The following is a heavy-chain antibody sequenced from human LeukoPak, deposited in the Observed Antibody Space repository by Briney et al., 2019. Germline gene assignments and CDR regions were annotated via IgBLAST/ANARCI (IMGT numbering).Heavy chain of an antibody. CDR1: GFSLSTSGVG. CDR2: TYWGDDK. V-gene: IGHV2-5*02. Sequence: SGPTLVNPTQTLTLTCSFSGFSLSTSGVGVGWVRQPPGKALAWLALTYWGDDKRYSPSLKSRLSITKDTSKNHVVLTMTNMDPVDTATYYCAHMSPLDAFDIWGQGTMVTVSS. CDR3: AHMSPLDAFDI. J-gene: IGHJ3*02.